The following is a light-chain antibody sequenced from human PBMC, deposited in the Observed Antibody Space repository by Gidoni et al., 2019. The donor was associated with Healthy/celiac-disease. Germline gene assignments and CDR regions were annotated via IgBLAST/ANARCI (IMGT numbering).Light chain of an antibody. CDR2: AAS. J-gene: IGKJ4*01. CDR3: QQSYSTPA. V-gene: IGKV1-39*01. CDR1: QSISSY. Sequence: IQLTQAPSSLSASVGDRVTITCRASQSISSYLNWYQQKPGKAPKLLIYAASSLPSGVPSRFSGSGSGTDFTLTISSLQPEDFATYYCQQSYSTPAFXGXTKVEI.